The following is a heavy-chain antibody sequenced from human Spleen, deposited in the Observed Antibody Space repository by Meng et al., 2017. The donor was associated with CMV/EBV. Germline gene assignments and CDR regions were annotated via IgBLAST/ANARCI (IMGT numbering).Heavy chain of an antibody. CDR1: GYSFTNYW. J-gene: IGHJ6*02. Sequence: KVSCKASGYSFTNYWIGWVRQMPGKGLEWMGIIYPDDSDTRYSASFQGQVTISADRSIRTAYLKWSSVKASDTAMYYCARLGHCSSTSCRGGGLDVWGQGTTVTVSS. CDR2: IYPDDSDT. V-gene: IGHV5-51*01. CDR3: ARLGHCSSTSCRGGGLDV. D-gene: IGHD2-2*01.